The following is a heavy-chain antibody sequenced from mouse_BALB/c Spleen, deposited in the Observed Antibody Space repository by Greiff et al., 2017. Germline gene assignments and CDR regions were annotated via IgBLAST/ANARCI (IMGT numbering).Heavy chain of an antibody. CDR3: ARDRYFDY. J-gene: IGHJ2*01. CDR1: GFAFTDYY. V-gene: IGHV7-3*02. Sequence: DVKLVESGGGLVQPGGSLRLSCATSGFAFTDYYMSWVRQPPGKALEWLGFIRNKANGYTTEYSASVKGRFTISRDNSQSILYLQMNTLRAEDSATYYCARDRYFDYWGQGTTLTVSS. CDR2: IRNKANGYTT.